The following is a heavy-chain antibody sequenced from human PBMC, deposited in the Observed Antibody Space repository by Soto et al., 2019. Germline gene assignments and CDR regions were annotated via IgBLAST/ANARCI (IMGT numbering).Heavy chain of an antibody. D-gene: IGHD1-26*01. CDR2: ISSSGSTI. CDR1: GFTFSSYE. V-gene: IGHV3-48*03. J-gene: IGHJ4*02. CDR3: ARERWELRKIDY. Sequence: HPGGSLRLSCAASGFTFSSYEMNWVRQAPGKGLEWVSYISSSGSTIYYADSVKGRFTISRDNAKNSLYLQMNSLRAEDTAVYYCARERWELRKIDYWGQGTLVTVSS.